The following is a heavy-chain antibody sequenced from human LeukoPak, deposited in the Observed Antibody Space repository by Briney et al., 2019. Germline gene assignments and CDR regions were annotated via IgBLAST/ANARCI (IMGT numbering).Heavy chain of an antibody. CDR1: GYSFTSYW. J-gene: IGHJ4*02. D-gene: IGHD1-7*01. V-gene: IGHV5-10-1*01. CDR3: AREVRTGTTPLHFDY. CDR2: IDPSDSYM. Sequence: GESLKISCKGSGYSFTSYWISWVRQMPGKGLEWMGRIDPSDSYMNYSPSFQGHVTISADKSISTAYLRWSSLKASDTAMYYCAREVRTGTTPLHFDYWGQGTLVTVSS.